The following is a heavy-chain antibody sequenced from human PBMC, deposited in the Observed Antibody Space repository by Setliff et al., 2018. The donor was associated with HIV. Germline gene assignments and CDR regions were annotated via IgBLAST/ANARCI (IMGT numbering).Heavy chain of an antibody. J-gene: IGHJ3*02. CDR2: ISGFNGNT. CDR1: GYSFARYG. V-gene: IGHV1-18*01. CDR3: ARVPYRSAWFSGGHDAFDI. Sequence: ASVKVSCKASGYSFARYGLSWVRQAPGQGLEWMGWISGFNGNTKYAQSFQDRVAMTTETATSTAYMEMRSLRYDDTAGYFCARVPYRSAWFSGGHDAFDIWGQGTMVTVS. D-gene: IGHD6-19*01.